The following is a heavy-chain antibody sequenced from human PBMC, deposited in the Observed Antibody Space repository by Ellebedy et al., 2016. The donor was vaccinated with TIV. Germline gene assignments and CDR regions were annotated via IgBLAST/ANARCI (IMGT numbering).Heavy chain of an antibody. Sequence: AASVKVSCKASGYTFSNYGISWVRQAPGQGLEWMGWISAYNGNTKYTQNLQGRVTMTTDTSTSTAYMELRSLISDDTAVYYCARAPYYYGSDRFYGSPEGRFDYWGQGTLVTVSS. CDR2: ISAYNGNT. J-gene: IGHJ4*02. CDR3: ARAPYYYGSDRFYGSPEGRFDY. CDR1: GYTFSNYG. V-gene: IGHV1-18*01. D-gene: IGHD3-10*01.